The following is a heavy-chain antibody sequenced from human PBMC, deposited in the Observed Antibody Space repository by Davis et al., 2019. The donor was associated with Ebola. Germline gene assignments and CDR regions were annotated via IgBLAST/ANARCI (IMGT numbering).Heavy chain of an antibody. V-gene: IGHV1-8*01. J-gene: IGHJ4*02. CDR3: AKDLGYSGYERIFDY. CDR1: GYTFTSYD. Sequence: ASVKVSCKASGYTFTSYDINWVRQATGQGLEWMGWMNPNSGNTGYAQKFQGRVTMTRNTSISTAYMELSSLRSEDTAVYYCAKDLGYSGYERIFDYWGQGTLVTVSS. D-gene: IGHD5-12*01. CDR2: MNPNSGNT.